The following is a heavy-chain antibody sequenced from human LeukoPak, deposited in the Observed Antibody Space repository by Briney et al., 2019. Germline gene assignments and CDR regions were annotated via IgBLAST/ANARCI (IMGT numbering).Heavy chain of an antibody. CDR3: ARGSDIGSGWLDY. CDR2: IYYSGST. CDR1: GFTFSSYS. Sequence: GSLRLSCAASGFTFSSYSMNWVRQPPGKGLEWIGYIYYSGSTNYNPSLKSRVTISVDTSKNQFSLKLSSVTAADTAVYYCARGSDIGSGWLDYWGQGTLVTVSS. D-gene: IGHD6-19*01. V-gene: IGHV4-59*01. J-gene: IGHJ4*02.